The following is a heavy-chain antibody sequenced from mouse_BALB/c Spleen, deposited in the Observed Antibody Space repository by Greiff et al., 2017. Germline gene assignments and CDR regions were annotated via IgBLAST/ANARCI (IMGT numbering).Heavy chain of an antibody. CDR2: IRLKSNNYAT. Sequence: EVQVVESGGGLVQPGGSMKLSCVASGFTFSNYWMNWVRQSPEKGLEWVAEIRLKSNNYATHYAESVKGRFTISRDDSKSSVYLQMNNLRAEDTGIYYCTSITTDWYFDVWGAGTTVTVSS. D-gene: IGHD1-1*01. J-gene: IGHJ1*01. CDR1: GFTFSNYW. CDR3: TSITTDWYFDV. V-gene: IGHV6-6*02.